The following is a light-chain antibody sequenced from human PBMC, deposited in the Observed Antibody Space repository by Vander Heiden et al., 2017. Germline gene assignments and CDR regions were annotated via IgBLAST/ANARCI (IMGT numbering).Light chain of an antibody. CDR1: SSDVGSYNL. Sequence: QSALTQPASVSGSPGQSITISCTGTSSDVGSYNLVSWYQQHPGKAPKLMIYEVSKRPSGVSNRFSGSKSGNTASLIISGLQAEDEADYYCCSYAGSSTLGVFGGGTKLTVL. J-gene: IGLJ3*02. CDR2: EVS. CDR3: CSYAGSSTLGV. V-gene: IGLV2-23*02.